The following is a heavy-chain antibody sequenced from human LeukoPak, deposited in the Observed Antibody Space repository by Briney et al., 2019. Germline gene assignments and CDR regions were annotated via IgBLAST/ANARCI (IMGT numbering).Heavy chain of an antibody. CDR2: ISVSGNT. D-gene: IGHD2-15*01. J-gene: IGHJ4*02. CDR1: GFTLSSYA. Sequence: GGSLRLSCAASGFTLSSYAMSWVREGLGKGLEWVSAISVSGNTYHADSVKGRFTISRDSYKNTLYLQMNSLRAEDAAVYYCAKAPVTTCSGAYCYPFDYWGQGTLVTVSS. V-gene: IGHV3-23*01. CDR3: AKAPVTTCSGAYCYPFDY.